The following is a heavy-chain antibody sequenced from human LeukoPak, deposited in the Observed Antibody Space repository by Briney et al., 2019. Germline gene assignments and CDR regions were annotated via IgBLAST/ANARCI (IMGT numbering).Heavy chain of an antibody. CDR3: ARAGKEYQFHGMDV. V-gene: IGHV3-13*01. CDR2: IGTAGDT. D-gene: IGHD2-2*01. CDR1: GFSISTYD. Sequence: GGALRLSSVASGFSISTYDMFWVRQPTGKGLEWVSVIGTAGDTYYPDSVKDRFTISRDNVRNSLYLQMINLRAGDTAIYYCARAGKEYQFHGMDVWGQGSTVTVSS. J-gene: IGHJ6*02.